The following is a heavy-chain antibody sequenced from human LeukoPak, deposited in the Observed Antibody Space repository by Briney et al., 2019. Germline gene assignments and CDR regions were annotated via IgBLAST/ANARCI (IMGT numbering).Heavy chain of an antibody. V-gene: IGHV4-4*07. D-gene: IGHD6-13*01. CDR3: ARDRGSSSWPPQPPSHAGPQARYYYYMDV. CDR1: GGSISSYY. CDR2: IYTSGST. J-gene: IGHJ6*03. Sequence: PSETLSLTCTVSGGSISSYYWSWIRQPAGKGLEWIGRIYTSGSTNYNPSLKSRVTMSVDTSKNQFSLKLSSVTAADTAVYYCARDRGSSSWPPQPPSHAGPQARYYYYMDVWGKGTTVTVSS.